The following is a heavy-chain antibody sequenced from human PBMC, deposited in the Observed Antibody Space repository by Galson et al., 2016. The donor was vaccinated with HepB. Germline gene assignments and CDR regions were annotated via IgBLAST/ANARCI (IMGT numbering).Heavy chain of an antibody. Sequence: SLRLSCAVSGFTFRTYGMHWVRQTPGKGLEWVAVRWYDGGNKNYADSAKGRFTVSGDKSKNTLYLQMNSLRAEDTAVYYCARDFPWGKDGFDLWGQGTMVAVSS. V-gene: IGHV3-33*01. CDR1: GFTFRTYG. CDR3: ARDFPWGKDGFDL. D-gene: IGHD3-16*01. CDR2: RWYDGGNK. J-gene: IGHJ3*01.